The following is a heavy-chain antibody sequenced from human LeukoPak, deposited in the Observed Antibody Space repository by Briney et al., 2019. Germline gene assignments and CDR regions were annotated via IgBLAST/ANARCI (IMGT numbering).Heavy chain of an antibody. CDR3: ARAGSYYYVDY. V-gene: IGHV4-59*07. CDR1: GDSISSYY. CDR2: IYYIGST. Sequence: TSDTLSLPCTLSGDSISSYYWRWPRQPTGKALEWIGYIYYIGSTNYNPALKSRVTISLDTSKNQFSLQLSSVTDADTAVYYCARAGSYYYVDYWGQGTLVTGSS. D-gene: IGHD1-26*01. J-gene: IGHJ4*02.